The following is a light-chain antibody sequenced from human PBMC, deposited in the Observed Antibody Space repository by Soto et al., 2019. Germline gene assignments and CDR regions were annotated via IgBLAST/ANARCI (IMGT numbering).Light chain of an antibody. CDR2: QDS. CDR3: QAWDSSTVV. V-gene: IGLV3-1*01. Sequence: SYELTQPPSVSVSRGQTASITCSGDKLGDKYACWYQQKPGQSPVLVIYQDSKRPSGIPERFSGSNSGNTATLTISGTQAMDEADYYFQAWDSSTVVFGGGTKVTVL. J-gene: IGLJ2*01. CDR1: KLGDKY.